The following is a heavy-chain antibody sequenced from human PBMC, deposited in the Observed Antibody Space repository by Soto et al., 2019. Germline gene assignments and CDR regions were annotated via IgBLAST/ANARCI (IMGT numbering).Heavy chain of an antibody. D-gene: IGHD2-2*01. J-gene: IGHJ4*02. CDR3: AKEYCDSSRCYLPDY. Sequence: QVQLVQSGAEVKEPGASVKVFCKASGYIFTTFGISWVRQAPGQGLEWMGWIDPKNGNTKDAQKFQGRVTMTTDTSTSTAYMELRSLRSDDTAVYYCAKEYCDSSRCYLPDYWGQGALVTVSS. CDR2: IDPKNGNT. CDR1: GYIFTTFG. V-gene: IGHV1-18*01.